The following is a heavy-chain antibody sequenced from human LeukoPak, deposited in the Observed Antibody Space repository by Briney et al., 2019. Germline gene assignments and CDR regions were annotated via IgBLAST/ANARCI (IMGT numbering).Heavy chain of an antibody. Sequence: ASVKVSCKASGYTFTGYYMHWVRQAPGQGLEWMGWINPNSGGTNYAQKFQGRVTMTRDTSISTAYMELSRLRSDDTAVYYCARDEITGTTQAWLDPWGQGTLVTVSS. CDR1: GYTFTGYY. J-gene: IGHJ5*02. CDR3: ARDEITGTTQAWLDP. V-gene: IGHV1-2*02. CDR2: INPNSGGT. D-gene: IGHD1-7*01.